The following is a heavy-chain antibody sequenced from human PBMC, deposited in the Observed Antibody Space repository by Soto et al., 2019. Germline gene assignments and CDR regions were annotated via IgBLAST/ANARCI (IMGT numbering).Heavy chain of an antibody. J-gene: IGHJ4*02. Sequence: PSETLSLTCTVSGGSISTYYWGWIRQSPGKGLEWIGYIYSSGSTHYNPSLQNRVTISIDTSKNQVSLKVNSVTAADTAVYYCARDHPHSYGVYYFDYWGQGTPVTVSS. CDR1: GGSISTYY. CDR3: ARDHPHSYGVYYFDY. D-gene: IGHD5-18*01. CDR2: IYSSGST. V-gene: IGHV4-59*01.